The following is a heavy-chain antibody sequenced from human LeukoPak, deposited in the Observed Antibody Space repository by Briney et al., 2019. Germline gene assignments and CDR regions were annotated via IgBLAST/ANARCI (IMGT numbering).Heavy chain of an antibody. CDR3: ARDGQQLAPYAMDV. CDR1: GFRFGSHA. D-gene: IGHD6-13*01. J-gene: IGHJ6*02. CDR2: IWYDGSNK. Sequence: GGSLRLSCAASGFRFGSHAVHWVRQAPGKGLEWLAQIWYDGSNKYYVDSVKGRFTTSRDNSKNTVYLQMNSLGAGDTAVYFCARDGQQLAPYAMDVWGQGTTVTVSS. V-gene: IGHV3-33*01.